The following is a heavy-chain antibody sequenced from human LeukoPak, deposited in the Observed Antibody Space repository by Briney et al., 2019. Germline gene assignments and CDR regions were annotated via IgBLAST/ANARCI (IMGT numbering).Heavy chain of an antibody. CDR3: SSWGSTPGVSSDDY. V-gene: IGHV3-15*01. D-gene: IGHD6-6*01. CDR2: IKSKTDGGTT. CDR1: EFTINDAW. J-gene: IGHJ4*02. Sequence: KPGGSLRLSCAASEFTINDAWMSWVRQAPGKGLEWVGRIKSKTDGGTTEYAAPAKGRFTISRDDSKNTLYLQMNSLKTEDTAMYYCSSWGSTPGVSSDDYWGQGTLVTVSS.